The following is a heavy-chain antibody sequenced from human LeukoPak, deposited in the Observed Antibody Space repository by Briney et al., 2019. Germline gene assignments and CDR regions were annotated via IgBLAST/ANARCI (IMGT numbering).Heavy chain of an antibody. CDR2: IYYSGST. Sequence: SETLSLTCTVSGGSISSSSYYWGWIRQPPGKGLEWIGSIYYSGSTYYNPSLKSRVTISVDTSKNQFSLTLSSVTAADTAVYYYARRGAYCGGDCYYDYWGQGTLVTVSS. CDR1: GGSISSSSYY. V-gene: IGHV4-39*01. D-gene: IGHD2-21*02. J-gene: IGHJ4*02. CDR3: ARRGAYCGGDCYYDY.